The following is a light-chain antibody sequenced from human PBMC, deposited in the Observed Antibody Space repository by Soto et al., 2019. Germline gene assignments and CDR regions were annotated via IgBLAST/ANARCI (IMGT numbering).Light chain of an antibody. CDR2: EVN. V-gene: IGLV2-8*01. Sequence: QSVLTQPPSASGSPGQSVTISCTGTSSDVGGYNYVSWYQHHPGNAPKLMIYEVNKRTSGVPDRFSGSKSGNTASLTVSGLQAEDEADYYCSSYAASNTPYVFGTGTKVTVL. CDR1: SSDVGGYNY. CDR3: SSYAASNTPYV. J-gene: IGLJ1*01.